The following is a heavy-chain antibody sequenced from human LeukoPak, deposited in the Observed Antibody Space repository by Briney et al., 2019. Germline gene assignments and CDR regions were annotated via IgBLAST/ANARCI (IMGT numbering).Heavy chain of an antibody. CDR2: ILSDGSKE. CDR1: GLTLSGYA. CDR3: VRDDDRPDNGLDY. Sequence: GGPLSLSCAGSGLTLSGYAMHGARQAPGKGRGWVAVILSDGSKEFYTDSVKGRFTISRDNSKNTLYLQMNSLRAEDTAVYYCVRDDDRPDNGLDYWGQGTLVTVSS. D-gene: IGHD3-22*01. V-gene: IGHV3-33*01. J-gene: IGHJ4*02.